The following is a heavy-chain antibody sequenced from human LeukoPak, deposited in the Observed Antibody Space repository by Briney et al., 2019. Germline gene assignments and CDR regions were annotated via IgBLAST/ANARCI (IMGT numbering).Heavy chain of an antibody. J-gene: IGHJ4*02. V-gene: IGHV4-38-2*01. Sequence: SETLSLTCAVSGYSISNGYCWGWIRQPPGKGPEWIGSIYHSGTTYYNPSLKSRVTISADTSKNQFSLKLSSVTAADTSVYYCARGRLARSPYFDYWGQGTLVTVSS. CDR3: ARGRLARSPYFDY. D-gene: IGHD6-19*01. CDR1: GYSISNGYC. CDR2: IYHSGTT.